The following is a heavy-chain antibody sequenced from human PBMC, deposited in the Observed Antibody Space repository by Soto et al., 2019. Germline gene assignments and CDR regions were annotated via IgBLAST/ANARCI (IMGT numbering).Heavy chain of an antibody. D-gene: IGHD3-16*01. CDR3: ATDLGLRGGY. J-gene: IGHJ4*02. CDR2: TYGDGTST. CDR1: GFSFSTSW. Sequence: EVQLVESGGDLVQPGRSLRLSCAASGFSFSTSWMHWVRQAPGEGLVWVSRTYGDGTSTSYSDSVKGRFTISSDNAKNTLYLQMNGLRAEDTAMYYCATDLGLRGGYWGQGTLVTVSS. V-gene: IGHV3-74*01.